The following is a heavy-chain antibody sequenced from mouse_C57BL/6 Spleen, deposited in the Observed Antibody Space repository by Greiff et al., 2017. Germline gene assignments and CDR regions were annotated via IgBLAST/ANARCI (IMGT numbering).Heavy chain of an antibody. CDR3: ARQLRPGDFDY. Sequence: EVQLVESGPGLVKPSQSLSLTCSVTGYSITSGYYWNWIRQFPGNKLEWMGYISYDGSNNYNPSLKNRISITRDTSKNQFFLKLNSVTTEDTATYYCARQLRPGDFDYWGQGTTLTVSS. D-gene: IGHD1-1*01. CDR1: GYSITSGYY. V-gene: IGHV3-6*01. J-gene: IGHJ2*01. CDR2: ISYDGSN.